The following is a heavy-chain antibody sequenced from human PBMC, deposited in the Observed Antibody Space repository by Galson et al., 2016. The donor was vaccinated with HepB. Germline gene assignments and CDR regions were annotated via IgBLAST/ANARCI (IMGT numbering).Heavy chain of an antibody. J-gene: IGHJ4*02. CDR3: ARDFDY. Sequence: SLRLSCAASGFTFSSYSMNWVRQAPGKGLEWVSYISSSSSTIYSADSVKGRFTISRDNAKNSLYLQMNSLRADDTAVYYCARDFDYWGRGTLVTVSS. CDR1: GFTFSSYS. V-gene: IGHV3-48*01. CDR2: ISSSSSTI.